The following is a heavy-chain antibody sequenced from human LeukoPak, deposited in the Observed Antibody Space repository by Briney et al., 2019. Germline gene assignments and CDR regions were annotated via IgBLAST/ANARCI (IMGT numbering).Heavy chain of an antibody. CDR2: IIPIFGTA. V-gene: IGHV1-69*05. CDR3: TSLRDDFWSGYYISLEASPLDY. J-gene: IGHJ4*02. CDR1: GGTFCSYA. Sequence: GASVKVSCKASGGTFCSYAISWVRQAPGQGLEWMGGIIPIFGTANYAQKFQGRVTITTDESTSTAYMALSSLRSEDTAVYYCTSLRDDFWSGYYISLEASPLDYWGQGTLVTVSS. D-gene: IGHD3-3*01.